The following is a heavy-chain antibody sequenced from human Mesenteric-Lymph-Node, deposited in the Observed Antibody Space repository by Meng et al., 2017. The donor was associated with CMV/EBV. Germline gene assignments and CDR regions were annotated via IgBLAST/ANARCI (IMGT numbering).Heavy chain of an antibody. CDR1: GFIFSSYG. CDR2: IWYDGSKT. V-gene: IGHV3-33*06. D-gene: IGHD5-24*01. J-gene: IGHJ4*02. CDR3: AKTHIERDAQVGYFDF. Sequence: GGSLRLSCAASGFIFSSYGMHWVRQAPGKGLEWVAVIWYDGSKTYYGDSVQGRFSISRDNSKNTVYLQMNSLRAEDTAVYYCAKTHIERDAQVGYFDFWGQGTLVTVSS.